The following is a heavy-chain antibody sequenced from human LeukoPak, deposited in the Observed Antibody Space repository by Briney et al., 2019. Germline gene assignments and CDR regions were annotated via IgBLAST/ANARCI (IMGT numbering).Heavy chain of an antibody. V-gene: IGHV4-34*01. Sequence: SETLSLTCAVYGGSFSGYYWSWIRQPPGKGLEWIGEINHSGSTNYNPSLKSRVTISVDTSKNQFSLKLSSVTAADTAVYYCARHLKYYYDSSDQTPDYWGQGTLVTVSS. CDR3: ARHLKYYYDSSDQTPDY. CDR1: GGSFSGYY. D-gene: IGHD3-22*01. CDR2: INHSGST. J-gene: IGHJ4*02.